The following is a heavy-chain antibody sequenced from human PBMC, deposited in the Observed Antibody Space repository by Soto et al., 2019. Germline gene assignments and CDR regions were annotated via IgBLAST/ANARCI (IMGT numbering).Heavy chain of an antibody. CDR1: GGSISSYY. V-gene: IGHV4-59*01. J-gene: IGHJ4*02. CDR3: ATVMSYYDSHLGFDY. CDR2: IYYSGST. Sequence: PSETLSLTCTVSGGSISSYYWSWVRQPPGKGLEWIGYIYYSGSTNYNPSLKSRVTISVDTSKNQFSLKLSSVTAADTAVYYCATVMSYYDSHLGFDYWGQGTLVTVSS. D-gene: IGHD3-22*01.